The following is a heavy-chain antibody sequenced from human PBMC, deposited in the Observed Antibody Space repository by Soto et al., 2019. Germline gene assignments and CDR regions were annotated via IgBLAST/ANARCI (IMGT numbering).Heavy chain of an antibody. CDR2: IWYDGSHK. Sequence: QVQLVESGGGVVQPGRSLRLSCAASGFTFSTYGMHWVRQAPGTGLEWVAVIWYDGSHKDYADSVKGRFTISRDKSKNTLYLQMNSLRVEDTGVYYCARAVGPFDYWGQGTLVAVSS. V-gene: IGHV3-33*01. CDR3: ARAVGPFDY. CDR1: GFTFSTYG. J-gene: IGHJ4*02. D-gene: IGHD1-26*01.